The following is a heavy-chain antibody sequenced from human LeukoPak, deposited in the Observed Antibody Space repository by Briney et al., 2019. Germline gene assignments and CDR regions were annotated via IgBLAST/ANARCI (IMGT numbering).Heavy chain of an antibody. V-gene: IGHV1-8*01. J-gene: IGHJ5*02. CDR2: MNPNSGKT. CDR1: GYTFTSYD. Sequence: ASVKVSCTASGYTFTSYDLNWVRQATGQGLEWMGWMNPNSGKTGYAQKFQGRVTLTRNTSIGTAYMELSSLRSEDTAVYYCARDYGGNSGWFDPWGQGTPVTVSS. CDR3: ARDYGGNSGWFDP. D-gene: IGHD4-23*01.